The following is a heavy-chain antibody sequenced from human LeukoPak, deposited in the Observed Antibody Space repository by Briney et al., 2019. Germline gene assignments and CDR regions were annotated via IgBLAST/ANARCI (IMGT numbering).Heavy chain of an antibody. D-gene: IGHD2-21*02. CDR3: ARISGGDRFDY. Sequence: PGGSLRLSCAASGFTFSSYVMSWVRQAPGKGLEWVSAITGSRDSTYYVDSVKDRFTISRDNSKNTLYLQMNSLRAEDTAVYYCARISGGDRFDYWGQGTLVTVSS. J-gene: IGHJ4*02. V-gene: IGHV3-23*01. CDR2: ITGSRDST. CDR1: GFTFSSYV.